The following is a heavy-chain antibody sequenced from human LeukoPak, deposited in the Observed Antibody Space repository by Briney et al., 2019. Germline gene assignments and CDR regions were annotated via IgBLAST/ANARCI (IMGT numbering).Heavy chain of an antibody. J-gene: IGHJ3*01. D-gene: IGHD5-24*01. CDR1: GFTFSVAA. CDR2: IGASGEST. Sequence: GGSLRLSCAASGFTFSVAAMTWVRQAPGKGLEWVSLIGASGESTYYADSVKGRFTISRDNSKNTLSLQMNSLRVEDMAMYFCAKDIQLSTWGLGTMVTVSS. CDR3: AKDIQLST. V-gene: IGHV3-23*01.